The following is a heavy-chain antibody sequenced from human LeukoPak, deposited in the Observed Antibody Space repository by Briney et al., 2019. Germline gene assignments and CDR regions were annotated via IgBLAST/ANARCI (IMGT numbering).Heavy chain of an antibody. V-gene: IGHV3-23*01. CDR2: ISNGGGSA. J-gene: IGHJ4*02. CDR1: GFTFSSYP. Sequence: PGGSLRLSCAASGFTFSSYPMSWVRQAPGKGLQWVSAISNGGGSAYYADSVKGRFTISRDNSKNTLYLQMNSLRAEDTAVYYCAKTYYYDSSGYDKPYYFDYWGQGTLVTVSS. D-gene: IGHD3-22*01. CDR3: AKTYYYDSSGYDKPYYFDY.